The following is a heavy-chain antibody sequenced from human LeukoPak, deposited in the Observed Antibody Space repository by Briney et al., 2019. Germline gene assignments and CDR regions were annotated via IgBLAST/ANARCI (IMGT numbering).Heavy chain of an antibody. CDR3: ARGGYSGYGSLFDYYYYYYMGV. J-gene: IGHJ6*03. V-gene: IGHV3-21*01. CDR2: ISSSSSYI. CDR1: GFTFSSYS. D-gene: IGHD5-12*01. Sequence: GGSLRLSCAASGFTFSSYSMNWVRQAPGKGLEWVSSISSSSSYIYYADSVKGRFTISRDNAKNSLYLQMNSLRAEDTAVYYCARGGYSGYGSLFDYYYYYYMGVWGKGTTVTVSS.